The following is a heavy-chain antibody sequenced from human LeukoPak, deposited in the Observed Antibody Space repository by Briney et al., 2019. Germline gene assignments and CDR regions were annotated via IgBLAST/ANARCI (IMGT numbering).Heavy chain of an antibody. J-gene: IGHJ3*01. Sequence: GASLQICCDGSGSRFTSYWIGWVRQLPGKGLEGMGIIYPGDSDTRYSPSFEGQVTISADKSISTAYLQWCSLTASDTAMYYCARVKTTLAFDFWGQGTMVTVSS. CDR1: GSRFTSYW. D-gene: IGHD4-17*01. CDR3: ARVKTTLAFDF. CDR2: IYPGDSDT. V-gene: IGHV5-51*01.